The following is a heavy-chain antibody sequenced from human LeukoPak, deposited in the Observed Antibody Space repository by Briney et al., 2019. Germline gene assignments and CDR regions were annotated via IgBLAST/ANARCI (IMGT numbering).Heavy chain of an antibody. V-gene: IGHV1-69*05. Sequence: SVKVSCKASGYTFTSYAISWVRQAPGQGLEWMGRIIPIFGTANYAQKFQGRVTITTDESTSTAYMELSSLRSEDTAVYYCAIVMVYASTYYYYMDVWGKGTTVTVSS. CDR2: IIPIFGTA. CDR1: GYTFTSYA. D-gene: IGHD2-8*01. J-gene: IGHJ6*03. CDR3: AIVMVYASTYYYYMDV.